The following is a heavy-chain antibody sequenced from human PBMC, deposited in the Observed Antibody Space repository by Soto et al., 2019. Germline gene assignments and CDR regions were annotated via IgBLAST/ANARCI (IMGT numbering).Heavy chain of an antibody. J-gene: IGHJ4*02. CDR1: GYTFTYRY. V-gene: IGHV1-45*02. CDR3: ANGGSYHAFDY. Sequence: SVKVSCKASGYTFTYRYLHWVRQAPGQALEWMGWITPFNGNTNYAQKFQDRVTITRDRSMSTAYMELSSLRSEDTAMYYCANGGSYHAFDYWGKGTLVTVSS. D-gene: IGHD1-26*01. CDR2: ITPFNGNT.